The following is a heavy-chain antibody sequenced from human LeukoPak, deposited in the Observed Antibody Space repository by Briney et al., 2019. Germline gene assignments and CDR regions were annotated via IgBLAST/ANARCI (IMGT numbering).Heavy chain of an antibody. J-gene: IGHJ4*02. CDR1: GFTFSSYA. D-gene: IGHD2-2*02. V-gene: IGHV3-23*01. CDR2: ISGSGGST. CDR3: AGTDQLLYPYYFDY. Sequence: GGSLRLSCAASGFTFSSYAMSWVRQAPGKGLEWGSAISGSGGSTYYADSVKGGFTISRDNSKNTLYLQMNSLRAEDTAVYYCAGTDQLLYPYYFDYWGQGTLVTVSS.